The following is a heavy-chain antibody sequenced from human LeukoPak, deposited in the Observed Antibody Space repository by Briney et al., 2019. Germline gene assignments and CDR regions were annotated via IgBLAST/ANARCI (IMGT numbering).Heavy chain of an antibody. CDR3: ARLLPLQGGDV. CDR1: GVSFTNYY. CDR2: INHTGGT. D-gene: IGHD2-15*01. J-gene: IGHJ6*01. Sequence: SETLSLTCAVYGVSFTNYYWSWFRQPPGKGLEWIGEINHTGGTNYNPSLRGRVTISLGRSNNQFSLQLTTVTAADTAVYYCARLLPLQGGDVWGQGTTVIVSS. V-gene: IGHV4-34*01.